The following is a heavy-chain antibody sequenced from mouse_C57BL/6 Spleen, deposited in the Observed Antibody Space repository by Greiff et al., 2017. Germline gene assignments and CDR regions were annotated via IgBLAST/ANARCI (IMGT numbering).Heavy chain of an antibody. D-gene: IGHD1-1*01. Sequence: QVQLQQPGAELVKPGASVKMSCKASGYTFTSYWITWVKQRPGQGLEWIGDIYPGSGSTNYNEKFKSKATLTVDTSSSTAYMQLSSLTSEDSAVYYCARPNGPTGGFGCWGQGTTRTVAT. V-gene: IGHV1-55*01. J-gene: IGHJ2*01. CDR1: GYTFTSYW. CDR2: IYPGSGST. CDR3: ARPNGPTGGFGC.